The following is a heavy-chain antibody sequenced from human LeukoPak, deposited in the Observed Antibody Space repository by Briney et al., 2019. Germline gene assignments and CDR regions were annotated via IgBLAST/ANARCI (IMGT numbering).Heavy chain of an antibody. D-gene: IGHD3-10*01. CDR1: GGSISTYY. J-gene: IGHJ5*02. CDR2: VYYTGST. CDR3: ATGDLVKKGRIRAYYNA. Sequence: SETLSLTCTVSGGSISTYYWSWIRQPPGKGLEWVGYVYYTGSTKYNPSLKSRVTISADTSKNQFSLRLSSVTAADTAVYYCATGDLVKKGRIRAYYNAWGQGTLVTVSS. V-gene: IGHV4-59*12.